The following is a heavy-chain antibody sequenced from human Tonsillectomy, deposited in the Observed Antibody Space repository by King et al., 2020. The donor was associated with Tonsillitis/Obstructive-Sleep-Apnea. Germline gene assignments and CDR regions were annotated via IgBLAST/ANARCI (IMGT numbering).Heavy chain of an antibody. J-gene: IGHJ3*02. Sequence: QVQLVESGGGVVQPGRSLRLSCAASGFTFSSYAMHWVRQAPGKGLEWVALISNDGSNEYYTDSVKGRFTISRDNSKNTLYLQMSSLRAEDTAVFYCARGRGGGWYENAFDIWGQGTMVTVSS. CDR3: ARGRGGGWYENAFDI. CDR2: ISNDGSNE. D-gene: IGHD6-19*01. CDR1: GFTFSSYA. V-gene: IGHV3-30*10.